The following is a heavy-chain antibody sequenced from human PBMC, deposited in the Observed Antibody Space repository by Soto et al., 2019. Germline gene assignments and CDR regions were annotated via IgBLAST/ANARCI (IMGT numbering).Heavy chain of an antibody. V-gene: IGHV3-15*01. CDR3: TTDPITIFGVVITIFDY. D-gene: IGHD3-3*01. J-gene: IGHJ4*02. CDR1: GFTFSNAL. CDR2: IKSKTDGGTT. Sequence: GGSLRLSCAASGFTFSNALMSWVRQAPGKGLEWVGRIKSKTDGGTTDYAAPVKGRFTISRDDSKNTLYLQMNSLKTEDTAVYYCTTDPITIFGVVITIFDYWGQGTLVTVSS.